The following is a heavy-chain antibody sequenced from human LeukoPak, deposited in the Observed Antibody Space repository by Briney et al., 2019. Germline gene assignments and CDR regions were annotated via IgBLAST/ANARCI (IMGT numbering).Heavy chain of an antibody. V-gene: IGHV4-31*03. Sequence: SQTLSLTCTVSGGSISSGGYYWSWIRRHPGEGLEWIGYIYYSGSTYYNPSLMSRVTISVDTSKNQFSLKLTSVTAADTAVYYCARYYHASGSYDYWGRGTLVTVSS. CDR3: ARYYHASGSYDY. CDR1: GGSISSGGYY. J-gene: IGHJ4*02. CDR2: IYYSGST. D-gene: IGHD3-10*01.